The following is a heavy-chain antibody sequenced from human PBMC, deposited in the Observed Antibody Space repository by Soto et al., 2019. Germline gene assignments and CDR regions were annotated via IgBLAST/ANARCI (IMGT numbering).Heavy chain of an antibody. Sequence: PGGSLRLSCAASGFTFSSYAMSWVRQAPGKGLEWVSAISGSGGSTYYADSVKGRFTISRDNSKNTLYLQMNSLRAEDTAVYYCAKDQRDNILTGYYMAYYYYGMDVWGQGTTVTVSS. D-gene: IGHD3-9*01. V-gene: IGHV3-23*01. CDR3: AKDQRDNILTGYYMAYYYYGMDV. CDR1: GFTFSSYA. J-gene: IGHJ6*02. CDR2: ISGSGGST.